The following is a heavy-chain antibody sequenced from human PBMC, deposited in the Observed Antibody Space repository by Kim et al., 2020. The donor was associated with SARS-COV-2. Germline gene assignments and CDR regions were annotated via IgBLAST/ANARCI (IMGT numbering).Heavy chain of an antibody. CDR3: ARGWLTGSSGWYRTEGWFDP. CDR2: IYHSGST. J-gene: IGHJ5*02. V-gene: IGHV4-4*02. D-gene: IGHD6-19*01. Sequence: SETLSLTCAVSGGSISSSNWWSWVRQPPGKGLEWIGEIYHSGSTNYNPSLKSRVTISVDKSKNQFSLKLSSVTAADTAVYYCARGWLTGSSGWYRTEGWFDPWGQGTLVTVSS. CDR1: GGSISSSNW.